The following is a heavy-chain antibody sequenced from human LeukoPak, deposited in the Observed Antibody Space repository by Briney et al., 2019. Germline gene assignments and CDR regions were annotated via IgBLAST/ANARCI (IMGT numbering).Heavy chain of an antibody. J-gene: IGHJ4*02. CDR2: ISAYNGNT. CDR1: GYTFTSYG. D-gene: IGHD5-18*01. CDR3: ARDRRGYSYAASRSLDY. V-gene: IGHV1-18*01. Sequence: ASVKVSCKASGYTFTSYGISWVRQAPGQGLEWMGWISAYNGNTNYAQKLQGRVTMTTDTSTSTAYMELRSLRSDDTAVYYCARDRRGYSYAASRSLDYWGQGTLVTVSS.